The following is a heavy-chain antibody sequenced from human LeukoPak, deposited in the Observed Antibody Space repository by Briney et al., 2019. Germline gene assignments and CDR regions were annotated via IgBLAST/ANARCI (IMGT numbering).Heavy chain of an antibody. CDR3: VRGQVPAARGYNWFDP. CDR1: GWSFNDYY. D-gene: IGHD2-2*01. CDR2: INARGDT. V-gene: IGHV4-34*01. J-gene: IGHJ5*02. Sequence: PSETLSLTCAVYGWSFNDYYWNWIRQPPGKGLEWIGEINARGDTNYSPSLKSRVTISVDTSKKQFSLRFTSTIAADTAVYYCVRGQVPAARGYNWFDPWGQGTLVTVSS.